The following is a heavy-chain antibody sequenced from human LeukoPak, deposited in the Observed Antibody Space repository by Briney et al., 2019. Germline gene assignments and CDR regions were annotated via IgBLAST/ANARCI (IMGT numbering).Heavy chain of an antibody. CDR2: IFYSGST. CDR3: ARLGYYDSSGYFPPTHFDY. D-gene: IGHD3-22*01. J-gene: IGHJ4*02. V-gene: IGHV4-39*01. Sequence: SETLSLTRTVSSGSISTSNYYWGWVRQPPGKALEWIGNIFYSGSTYYSPSLKSRVTISLDTSKNQFSLKLSSVTAADTAVYYCARLGYYDSSGYFPPTHFDYWGQGTLVTVSS. CDR1: SGSISTSNYY.